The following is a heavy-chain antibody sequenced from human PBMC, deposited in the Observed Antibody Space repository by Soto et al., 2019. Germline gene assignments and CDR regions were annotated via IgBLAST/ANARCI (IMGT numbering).Heavy chain of an antibody. J-gene: IGHJ5*02. D-gene: IGHD3-3*01. CDR1: GFTFSSYG. V-gene: IGHV3-33*01. CDR2: IWYDGSNK. Sequence: QVQLVESGGGVVQPGRSLRLSCAASGFTFSSYGMHWVRQAPGKGLEWVAVIWYDGSNKYYADSVKGRFTISRDNSKNTLYLQMNSLRAEDTAVYYCATDLPDFSSGYPNWFDPWGQGTLFTVSS. CDR3: ATDLPDFSSGYPNWFDP.